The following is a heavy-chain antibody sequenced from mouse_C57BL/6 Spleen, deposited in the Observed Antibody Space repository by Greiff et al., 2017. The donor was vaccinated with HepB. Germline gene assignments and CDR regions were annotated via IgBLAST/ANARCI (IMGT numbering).Heavy chain of an antibody. CDR3: ARGGLYSNYFAY. CDR1: GYTFTDYN. V-gene: IGHV1-22*01. CDR2: INPNNGGT. Sequence: EVQLQQSGPELVKPGASVKMSCKASGYTFTDYNMHWVKQSHGKSLEWIGYINPNNGGTSYNQKFKGKATLTVNKSSSTAYMELRSLTSEDSAVYYCARGGLYSNYFAYWGQGTLVTVSA. J-gene: IGHJ3*01. D-gene: IGHD2-5*01.